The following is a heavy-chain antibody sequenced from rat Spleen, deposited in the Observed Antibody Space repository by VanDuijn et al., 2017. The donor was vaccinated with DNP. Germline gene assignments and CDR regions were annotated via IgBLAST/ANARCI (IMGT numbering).Heavy chain of an antibody. CDR2: ISYSGTT. D-gene: IGHD1-12*01. J-gene: IGHJ4*01. V-gene: IGHV3-1*01. Sequence: EVQLQESGPGLVKPSQSLSLTCSVTGYSITSNYWGWIRKFPGNKMEWIGHISYSGTTTYSPSLKSRISITRDTSKNQFFLQLNSVTTVDTATYYCARQSSQLAMDAWGQGTSVTVSS. CDR1: GYSITSNY. CDR3: ARQSSQLAMDA.